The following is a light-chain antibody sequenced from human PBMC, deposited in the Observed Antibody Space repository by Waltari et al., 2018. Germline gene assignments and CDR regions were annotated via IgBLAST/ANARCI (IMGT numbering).Light chain of an antibody. V-gene: IGLV1-47*01. Sequence: QSVLTQPPSASGTPGQRVTISCSGGSSNIGTNYVYWYQQLPGTAPKLLIYRNDQRPSGVPDRFSGAKSATSAALAISGLRSEDEADYYCAAWDDSLSGVVFGGGTKLTVL. CDR2: RND. J-gene: IGLJ2*01. CDR3: AAWDDSLSGVV. CDR1: SSNIGTNY.